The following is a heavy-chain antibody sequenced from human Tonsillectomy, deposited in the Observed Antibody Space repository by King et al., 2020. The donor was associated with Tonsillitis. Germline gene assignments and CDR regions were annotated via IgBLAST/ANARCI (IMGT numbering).Heavy chain of an antibody. J-gene: IGHJ4*02. CDR2: MYNSGTI. V-gene: IGHV4-39*01. Sequence: QLQESGPGVVKPSETLSLTCTVSGGSISRSDHYWAWIRQPPGKGLEWIGDMYNSGTIFYNPSLRSRITISGGKSENRCSLKLRSVTAADTAVYFCARYVSGSFDYWGQGALVTVSS. CDR1: GGSISRSDHY. CDR3: ARYVSGSFDY. D-gene: IGHD1-26*01.